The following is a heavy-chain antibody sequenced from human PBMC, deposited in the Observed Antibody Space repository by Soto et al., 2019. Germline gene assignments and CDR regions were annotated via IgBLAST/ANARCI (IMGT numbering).Heavy chain of an antibody. V-gene: IGHV1-18*01. D-gene: IGHD3-3*02. Sequence: QVQLVQSGAEVKKPGASVKVSCKASGYSFINYGVSWVRQAPGQGLEWMGWIAAYNGYTKYAQKFQGRVTMTTDTSTNTAYMEMRSLRSDDTAVYYCAREFSPIGRWFDPWGQGTLVTVYS. CDR3: AREFSPIGRWFDP. J-gene: IGHJ5*02. CDR1: GYSFINYG. CDR2: IAAYNGYT.